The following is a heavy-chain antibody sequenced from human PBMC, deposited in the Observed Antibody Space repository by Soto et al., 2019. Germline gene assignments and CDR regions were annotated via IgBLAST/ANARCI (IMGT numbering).Heavy chain of an antibody. V-gene: IGHV2-5*01. CDR2: IYWNDDR. Sequence: QITLKESGPTLVKPTQTLTLTCTFSGFSLSTSGVGVGWIRQPPGKALEWLALIYWNDDRRYSPSLQSRLTTTKDTAKNPMVLSMTNMDPVDTATYYCVHGNYYYHNTNGKDWIGPWGQGTLVTVSS. J-gene: IGHJ5*02. D-gene: IGHD3-22*01. CDR1: GFSLSTSGVG. CDR3: VHGNYYYHNTNGKDWIGP.